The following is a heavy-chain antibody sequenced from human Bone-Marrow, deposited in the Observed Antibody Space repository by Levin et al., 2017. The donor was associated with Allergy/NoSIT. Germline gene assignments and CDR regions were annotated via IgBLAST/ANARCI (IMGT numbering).Heavy chain of an antibody. Sequence: SETLSLTCDVSGASISSGGYSWSWIRQSQGKGPEWIGHISHTGRTYYNPSLQSRVTISIDRSRNQFPLQLNSVTAADTAVYYCVRVGDSYGLDVWGQGTTVIVS. V-gene: IGHV4-30-2*06. CDR3: VRVGDSYGLDV. CDR2: ISHTGRT. D-gene: IGHD3-16*01. CDR1: GASISSGGYS. J-gene: IGHJ6*02.